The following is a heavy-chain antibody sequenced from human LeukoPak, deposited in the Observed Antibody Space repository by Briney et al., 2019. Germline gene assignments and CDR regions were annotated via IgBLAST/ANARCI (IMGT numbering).Heavy chain of an antibody. J-gene: IGHJ3*02. Sequence: SETLSLTCTVSGGSFSSFHWSWIRQPPGKRLEWIGYIYYSGSTNSNPSLKSRVIISADTSKSQFSLKLSSVTAADTAMYYCERGNYDSRGYSNAFDIWGQGAMVTVSS. CDR3: ERGNYDSRGYSNAFDI. CDR2: IYYSGST. V-gene: IGHV4-59*01. CDR1: GGSFSSFH. D-gene: IGHD3-22*01.